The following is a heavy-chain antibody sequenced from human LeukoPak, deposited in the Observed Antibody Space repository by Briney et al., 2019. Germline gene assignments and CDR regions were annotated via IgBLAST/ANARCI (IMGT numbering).Heavy chain of an antibody. D-gene: IGHD3-16*01. J-gene: IGHJ6*04. V-gene: IGHV3-7*01. CDR3: VRESSVWVGPGIGRPLDV. CDR1: GFTFSDYW. CDR2: IKEDGSDK. Sequence: GGSLRLSCAVSGFTFSDYWMTWVRQAPGRGLEWVANIKEDGSDKQNVDSVQGRFTISRDNAENSLYLQMNSLRAEDTAVYYCVRESSVWVGPGIGRPLDVWGKGTAVTVSS.